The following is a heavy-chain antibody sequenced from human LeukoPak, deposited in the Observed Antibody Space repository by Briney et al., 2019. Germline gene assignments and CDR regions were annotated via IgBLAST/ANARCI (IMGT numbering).Heavy chain of an antibody. CDR2: ISGSGGST. Sequence: GGSLRLSCAASGFMFSIYTMNWVRQAPGKGLEWVSAISGSGGSTYYADSVKGRFTISRDNSKNMLYLQINSLETEDTAVYYCAKDDDRHWGSSCQDYWGQGTLVTVSS. V-gene: IGHV3-23*01. CDR1: GFMFSIYT. J-gene: IGHJ4*02. D-gene: IGHD2-2*01. CDR3: AKDDDRHWGSSCQDY.